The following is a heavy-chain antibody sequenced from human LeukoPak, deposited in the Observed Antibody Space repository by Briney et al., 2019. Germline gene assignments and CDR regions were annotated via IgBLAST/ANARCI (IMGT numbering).Heavy chain of an antibody. CDR2: IWYDGNNK. J-gene: IGHJ4*02. D-gene: IGHD2-15*01. V-gene: IGHV3-33*06. CDR3: AKASPRGVSATRGIDY. CDR1: GFPFRTYG. Sequence: PGRSLRLSCAASGFPFRTYGMHWVRQAPGKGLEWVALIWYDGNNKYYADSVKGRFTISRDISNNTLYLQMNGLRVEDTAVYYCAKASPRGVSATRGIDYWGQGTLVTVSS.